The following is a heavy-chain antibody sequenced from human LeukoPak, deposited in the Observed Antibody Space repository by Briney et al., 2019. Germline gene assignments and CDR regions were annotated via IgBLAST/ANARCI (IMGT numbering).Heavy chain of an antibody. CDR2: IYSGGST. J-gene: IGHJ5*02. CDR1: GFTVSSNY. Sequence: QPGGSLRLSCAASGFTVSSNYMSWVREAPGKGLEWVSVIYSGGSTYYADSVKGRFTISRDNSKNTLYPQMNSLRAEDTAVYYCARENYYGSGSYSWFDPWGQGTLVTVSS. D-gene: IGHD3-10*01. V-gene: IGHV3-53*01. CDR3: ARENYYGSGSYSWFDP.